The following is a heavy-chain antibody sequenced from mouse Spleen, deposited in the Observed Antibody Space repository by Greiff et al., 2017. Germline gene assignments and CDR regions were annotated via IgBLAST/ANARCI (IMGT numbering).Heavy chain of an antibody. CDR1: GYTFTSYW. D-gene: IGHD2-12*01. CDR2: IDPSDSET. J-gene: IGHJ3*01. Sequence: QVQLQQPGAELVRPGSSVKLSCKASGYTFTSYWMHWVKQRPIQGLEWIGNIDPSDSETHYNQKFKDKATLTVDKSSSTAYMQLSSLTSEDSAVYYCARGGLYSYYSYLFAYWGQGTLVTVSA. CDR3: ARGGLYSYYSYLFAY. V-gene: IGHV1-52*01.